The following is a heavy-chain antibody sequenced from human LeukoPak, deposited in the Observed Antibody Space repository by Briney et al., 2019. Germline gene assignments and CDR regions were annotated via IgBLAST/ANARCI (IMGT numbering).Heavy chain of an antibody. Sequence: ASVKVSCKAPGYTFTGYYMHWVRQAPGQGLEWMGRINPNSGGTNYAQKFQGRVTMTRDTSISTAYMELSRLRSDDTAVYYCARSNWNDDYYFDYWGQGTLVTASS. D-gene: IGHD1-1*01. CDR1: GYTFTGYY. CDR2: INPNSGGT. J-gene: IGHJ4*02. CDR3: ARSNWNDDYYFDY. V-gene: IGHV1-2*06.